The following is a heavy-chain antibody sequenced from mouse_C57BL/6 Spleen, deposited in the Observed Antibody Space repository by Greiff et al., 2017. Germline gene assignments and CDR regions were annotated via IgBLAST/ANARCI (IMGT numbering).Heavy chain of an antibody. V-gene: IGHV1-47*01. CDR1: GYTFTTYP. J-gene: IGHJ2*01. Sequence: VKLQESGAELVKPGASVKMSCKASGYTFTTYPIAWLKQNHGKSLEWIGNFNPYNDDTKYHEKFKGKATVTVEKSSSTVDLELRRLTSDDAAVDYCARRPFKCYFDYWGQGTTLTVSA. CDR2: FNPYNDDT. D-gene: IGHD1-3*01. CDR3: ARRPFKCYFDY.